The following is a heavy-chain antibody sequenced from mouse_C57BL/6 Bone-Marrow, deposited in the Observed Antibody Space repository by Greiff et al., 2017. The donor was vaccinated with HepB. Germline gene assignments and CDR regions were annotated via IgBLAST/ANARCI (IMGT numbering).Heavy chain of an antibody. CDR3: ARIEAYRYYAMDY. CDR1: GYTFTSYW. CDR2: IDPSDSYT. J-gene: IGHJ4*01. Sequence: QVQLQQPGAELVMPGASVKLSCKASGYTFTSYWMHWVKQRPGQGLEWIGEIDPSDSYTNYNQKFKGKSTLTVDKSSSTAYMQLSSLTSEDSAVYYCARIEAYRYYAMDYWGQGTSVTVSS. V-gene: IGHV1-69*01. D-gene: IGHD2-10*01.